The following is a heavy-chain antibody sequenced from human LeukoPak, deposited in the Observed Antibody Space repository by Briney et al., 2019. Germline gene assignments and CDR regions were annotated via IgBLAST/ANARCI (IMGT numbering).Heavy chain of an antibody. CDR3: ARGFDWLEYYFDY. CDR1: GGSISSGSYY. Sequence: SQTLSPTCTVSGGSISSGSYYWSWIRQPGGKGLEWIGRIYTSGSTNYNPSLKSRVTISVDTSKNQFSLKLSSVTAADTAVYHCARGFDWLEYYFDYWGQGTLVTVSS. J-gene: IGHJ4*02. D-gene: IGHD3-9*01. V-gene: IGHV4-61*02. CDR2: IYTSGST.